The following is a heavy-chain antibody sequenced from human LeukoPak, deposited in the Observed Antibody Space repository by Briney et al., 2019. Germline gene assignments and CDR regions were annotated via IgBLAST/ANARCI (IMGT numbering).Heavy chain of an antibody. J-gene: IGHJ3*02. CDR3: ARESILDYDFWSGPRAFDI. V-gene: IGHV4-4*07. CDR1: GGSISSYY. Sequence: PSETLSLTCTVSGGSISSYYWSWLRQPAGKGLEWIGRIYTSGSTNYNPSLKSRVTISVDKSKNQFSLKLSSVTAADTAVYYCARESILDYDFWSGPRAFDIWGQGTMVTVSS. CDR2: IYTSGST. D-gene: IGHD3-3*01.